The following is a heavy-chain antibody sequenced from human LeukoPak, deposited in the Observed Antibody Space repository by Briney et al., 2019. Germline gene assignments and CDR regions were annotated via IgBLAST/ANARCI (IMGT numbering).Heavy chain of an antibody. Sequence: VKLSCKASGGTFSSYTISCVLQAPGRGLEWMRSIMPILAIANYAQRFQGRVTITADKSTSTAYIELSNLTSEYTVVYYCARSPRYCSSTSWYWFDYWGQGTLVTVSS. V-gene: IGHV1-69*02. J-gene: IGHJ5*01. CDR3: ARSPRYCSSTSWYWFDY. CDR1: GGTFSSYT. D-gene: IGHD2-2*01. CDR2: IMPILAIA.